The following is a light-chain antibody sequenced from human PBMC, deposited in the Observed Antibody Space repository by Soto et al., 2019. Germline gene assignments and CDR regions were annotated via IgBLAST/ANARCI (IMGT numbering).Light chain of an antibody. Sequence: QSALTQPASVSGSPGQSITISCTGASSDVGGFDHVSWYQQHPGKVPRLLIYDVSSRPSGVFDRFSGSKSGNTASLTISGLQAEDEADYYCNSFTTTNTCVFGTGTKLTVL. CDR2: DVS. V-gene: IGLV2-14*03. CDR3: NSFTTTNTCV. CDR1: SSDVGGFDH. J-gene: IGLJ1*01.